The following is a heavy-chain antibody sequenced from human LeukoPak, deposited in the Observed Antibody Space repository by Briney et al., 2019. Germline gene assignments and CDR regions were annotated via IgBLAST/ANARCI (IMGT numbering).Heavy chain of an antibody. D-gene: IGHD6-19*01. V-gene: IGHV4-39*01. J-gene: IGHJ3*02. CDR1: GGSISSSSASSYY. CDR3: VRTYSIGWSTGVFDI. Sequence: SEALSLTCTVSGGSISSSSASSYYWGWIRQPPGKGPEWVGGIYYSGSTYYNPSLESRVTISVDTSKSQFSLRLSSVTAADTAVYYCVRTYSIGWSTGVFDIWGQGTMVTVSS. CDR2: IYYSGST.